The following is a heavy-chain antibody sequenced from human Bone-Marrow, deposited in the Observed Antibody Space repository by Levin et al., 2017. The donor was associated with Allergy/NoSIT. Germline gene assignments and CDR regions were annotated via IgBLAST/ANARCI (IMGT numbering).Heavy chain of an antibody. CDR1: GFTFNNNT. CDR2: ISSRSSYI. J-gene: IGHJ6*03. CDR3: ARDRKCCVGGICYSCYMDV. D-gene: IGHD2-15*01. Sequence: PGGSLRLSCAASGFTFNNNTMNWVRQAPGKGLEWVSSISSRSSYIYYADSFKGRFTISRDNAKNSLYLQMNSLRAEDTAVYYCARDRKCCVGGICYSCYMDVWGKGTTVTVSS. V-gene: IGHV3-21*01.